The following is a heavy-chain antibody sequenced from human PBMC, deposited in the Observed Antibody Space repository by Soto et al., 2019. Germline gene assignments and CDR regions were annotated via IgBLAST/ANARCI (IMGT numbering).Heavy chain of an antibody. CDR2: INHSGST. V-gene: IGHV4-34*01. D-gene: IGHD2-15*01. J-gene: IGHJ4*02. CDR3: ARHTPAISISDH. Sequence: SETLSLTCAVYGGSFSGYSWTWIRQPPGTGLEWIGEINHSGSTYYNPSLKSRVTISVDTSKNQFSLKLSSVTAADTAVYYCARHTPAISISDHWGQGTLVTVS. CDR1: GGSFSGYS.